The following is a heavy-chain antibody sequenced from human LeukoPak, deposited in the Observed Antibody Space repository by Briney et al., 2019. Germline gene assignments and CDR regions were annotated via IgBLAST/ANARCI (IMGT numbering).Heavy chain of an antibody. V-gene: IGHV3-23*01. CDR3: AKDTLYYDSSGADY. J-gene: IGHJ4*02. Sequence: GGSLRLSCAASGFTFSSYAMSWVRQAPGKGLEWVSAISGSGGSTYYADSVKGRFTISRDNSKNTLYLQMNSLRAEDTAVYYCAKDTLYYDSSGADYWGQGTLVTVSS. D-gene: IGHD3-22*01. CDR1: GFTFSSYA. CDR2: ISGSGGST.